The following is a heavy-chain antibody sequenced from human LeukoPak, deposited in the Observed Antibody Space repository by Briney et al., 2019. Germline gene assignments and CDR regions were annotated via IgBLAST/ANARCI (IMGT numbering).Heavy chain of an antibody. D-gene: IGHD2-2*01. CDR2: ISGSGGST. CDR1: GFTFSSYG. CDR3: AKDQYCSSTSCSPSGLFDF. Sequence: GGSLRLSCAASGFTFSSYGMSWVRQAPGKGLEWVSAISGSGGSTYYADSVEGRFTISRDNSKNTLYLQMNSLRAEDTAVYYCAKDQYCSSTSCSPSGLFDFWGQGTLVTVSS. V-gene: IGHV3-23*01. J-gene: IGHJ4*02.